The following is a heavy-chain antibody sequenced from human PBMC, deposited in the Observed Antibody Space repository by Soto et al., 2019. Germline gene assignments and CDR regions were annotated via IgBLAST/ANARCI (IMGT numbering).Heavy chain of an antibody. CDR1: GGTFSSYT. V-gene: IGHV1-69*08. Sequence: QVQLVQSGAEVKKPGSSVKVSCKASGGTFSSYTISWVRQAPGQGLEWMGRIIPILGIANYAQKFQGRVTITADKSTSTAYLELSSLRSEDTAVYYCARDSSTDYYASISNYWGQGTLVTVSS. CDR2: IIPILGIA. J-gene: IGHJ4*02. CDR3: ARDSSTDYYASISNY. D-gene: IGHD3-22*01.